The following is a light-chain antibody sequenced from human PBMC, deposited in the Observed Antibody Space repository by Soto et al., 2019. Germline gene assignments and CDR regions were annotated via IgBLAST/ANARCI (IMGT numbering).Light chain of an antibody. Sequence: SYELTQPPSVSVSPGQTASITCSGDKLGDKYACWYQQKPGQSPVLVIYQDSKRPSGIPERFSGSNSGNTATLTISGTHAMDEADYYCQAWDSSTRVVFGGGTKLTVL. J-gene: IGLJ2*01. CDR3: QAWDSSTRVV. CDR1: KLGDKY. V-gene: IGLV3-1*01. CDR2: QDS.